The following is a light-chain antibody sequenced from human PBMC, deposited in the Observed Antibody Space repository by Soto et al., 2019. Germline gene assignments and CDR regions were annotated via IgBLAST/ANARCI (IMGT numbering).Light chain of an antibody. CDR2: YDN. CDR3: AAWDDSLNGRV. V-gene: IGLV1-44*01. J-gene: IGLJ1*01. CDR1: NSNIGSNT. Sequence: QPVLTQPPSASGTPGQRVTISCSGSNSNIGSNTVNWYQQLPGTAPKLLIYYDNLRPSGSPDRISGSKSGTSASLAISGLQSDDEADYYCAAWDDSLNGRVFGTGTKVTVL.